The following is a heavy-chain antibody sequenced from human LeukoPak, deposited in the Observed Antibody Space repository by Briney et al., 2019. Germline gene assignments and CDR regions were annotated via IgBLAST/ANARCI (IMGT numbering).Heavy chain of an antibody. J-gene: IGHJ4*02. CDR1: GGTFSSYA. CDR2: IIPIFGIA. CDR3: AREGVWGNSYFDY. V-gene: IGHV1-69*04. D-gene: IGHD4-23*01. Sequence: SVTVSFKASGGTFSSYAISWVRQAPGQGLEWMGRIIPIFGIANYAQKFQGRVTITADKSTSTAYMELSSLRSEDTAVYYCAREGVWGNSYFDYWGQGTLVTVSS.